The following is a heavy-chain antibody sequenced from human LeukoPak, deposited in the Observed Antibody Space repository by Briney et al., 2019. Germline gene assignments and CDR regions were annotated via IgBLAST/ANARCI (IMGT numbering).Heavy chain of an antibody. V-gene: IGHV4-38-2*02. J-gene: IGHJ4*02. D-gene: IGHD3-9*01. CDR1: GYSISSGYY. CDR3: ARGDYDILTGYYTSNFDY. CDR2: IYHSGST. Sequence: SETLSLTCTVSGYSISSGYYWGWIRQPSGKGLEWIGSIYHSGSTYYNPSLKSRVTISVDTSKNQFSLKLSSVTAADTAVYYCARGDYDILTGYYTSNFDYWGQGTLVTVSS.